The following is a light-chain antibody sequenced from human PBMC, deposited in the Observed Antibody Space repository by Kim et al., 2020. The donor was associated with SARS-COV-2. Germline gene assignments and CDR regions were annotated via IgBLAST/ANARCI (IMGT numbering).Light chain of an antibody. CDR1: EDISKY. CDR3: QQYNNLPYT. Sequence: DIQMTQSPSSLSASVGDRVTITCQASEDISKYLNWYQQKAGKAPKLLINDASNLETGVPSRFSGTGSVKVFTLTISSLQPEDFTTFYCQQYNNLPYTFGQGTKLEI. V-gene: IGKV1-33*01. J-gene: IGKJ2*01. CDR2: DAS.